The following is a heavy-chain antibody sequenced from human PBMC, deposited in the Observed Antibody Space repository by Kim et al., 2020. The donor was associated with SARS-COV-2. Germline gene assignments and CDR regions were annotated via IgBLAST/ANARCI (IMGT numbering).Heavy chain of an antibody. Sequence: GGSLRLSCAASGFTFSNAWMSWVRQAPGKGLEWVGRIKSKTDGGTTDYAAPVKGRFTISRDDSKNTLYLQMNSLKTEDTAVYYCTTDLKGARGKRPFPSDYWGQGTLVTVSS. J-gene: IGHJ4*02. CDR3: TTDLKGARGKRPFPSDY. CDR2: IKSKTDGGTT. CDR1: GFTFSNAW. D-gene: IGHD2-15*01. V-gene: IGHV3-15*01.